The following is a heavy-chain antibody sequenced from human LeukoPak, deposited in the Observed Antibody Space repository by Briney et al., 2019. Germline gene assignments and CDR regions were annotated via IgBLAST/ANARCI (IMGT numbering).Heavy chain of an antibody. J-gene: IGHJ4*02. Sequence: SETLSLTCTVSGGPISSYYWSWIRQTPGKGLEWIGDIYYSGSTNYNPSLKSRVTMSVDTSKNQFSLKLSSVTAADTAVYYCARDRDYDFWSGYYPVDWGQGTLVTVSS. CDR2: IYYSGST. D-gene: IGHD3-3*01. V-gene: IGHV4-59*12. CDR3: ARDRDYDFWSGYYPVD. CDR1: GGPISSYY.